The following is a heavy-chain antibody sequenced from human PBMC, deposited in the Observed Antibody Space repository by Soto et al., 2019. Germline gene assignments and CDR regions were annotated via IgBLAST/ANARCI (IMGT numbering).Heavy chain of an antibody. CDR1: GFTFSGSA. CDR3: TSYTDSSGYYYYYGMDV. CDR2: IRSKANSYAT. J-gene: IGHJ6*02. D-gene: IGHD3-22*01. Sequence: PGGSLRLSCAASGFTFSGSAMHWVRQASGKGLEWVGRIRSKANSYATAYDASVKGRFTISRDDSKNTAYLQMNSLKTEDTAVYYCTSYTDSSGYYYYYGMDVWGQGTTVTVSS. V-gene: IGHV3-73*01.